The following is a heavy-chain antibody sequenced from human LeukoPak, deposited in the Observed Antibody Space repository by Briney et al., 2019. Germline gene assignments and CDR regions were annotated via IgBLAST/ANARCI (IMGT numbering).Heavy chain of an antibody. V-gene: IGHV4-59*01. D-gene: IGHD3-3*01. CDR1: GGSISSYY. CDR2: IYYSGST. CDR3: ARAQVGDFWSGYYTFDY. J-gene: IGHJ4*02. Sequence: SETLSLTCTVSGGSISSYYWSWIRQPPGKGLEWIGYIYYSGSTNYNPSLKSRVTISVNTSKNQFSLKLSSVTAADTAVYYCARAQVGDFWSGYYTFDYWGQGTLVTVSS.